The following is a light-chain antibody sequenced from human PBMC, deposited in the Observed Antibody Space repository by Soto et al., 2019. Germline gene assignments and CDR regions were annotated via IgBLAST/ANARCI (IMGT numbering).Light chain of an antibody. Sequence: QPVLTQPPSVSAAPRQRVTISCSGSSTNIGTKGVNWYQQHPGKAPKLLIYYDDLLASGVSDRFSGSKSGTSASLVISGLQSEDEADYYCAAWDDSLNGSVVFGGGTKVTVL. CDR1: STNIGTKG. J-gene: IGLJ2*01. V-gene: IGLV1-36*01. CDR3: AAWDDSLNGSVV. CDR2: YDD.